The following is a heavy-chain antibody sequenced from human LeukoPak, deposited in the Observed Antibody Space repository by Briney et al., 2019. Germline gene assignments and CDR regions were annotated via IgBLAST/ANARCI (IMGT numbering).Heavy chain of an antibody. D-gene: IGHD1/OR15-1a*01. J-gene: IGHJ6*03. V-gene: IGHV4-59*01. CDR2: IYYSGST. Sequence: SETVSLTCTVSGGSISSYYWSWIRQPPGKGLEWIGDIYYSGSTNYNPSLKSRVTISVDTSKNQFSLKLSSVTAADTAVYYCARARRITGTYYYYMDVWGKGTTVTVSS. CDR1: GGSISSYY. CDR3: ARARRITGTYYYYMDV.